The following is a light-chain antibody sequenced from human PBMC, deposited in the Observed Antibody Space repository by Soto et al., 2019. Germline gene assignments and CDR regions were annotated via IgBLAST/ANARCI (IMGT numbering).Light chain of an antibody. CDR2: KAS. J-gene: IGKJ2*01. V-gene: IGKV1-5*03. CDR1: QSISSW. Sequence: DIHLTQSPSTLSTSVGDRVTITCRPTQSISSWLAWYQQRTGKAPNLLIYKASNLQSGVPSRFSGSGSGTEFTLTISSLQPDDFATYYCQQYKSYPYTFGQGTKVDIK. CDR3: QQYKSYPYT.